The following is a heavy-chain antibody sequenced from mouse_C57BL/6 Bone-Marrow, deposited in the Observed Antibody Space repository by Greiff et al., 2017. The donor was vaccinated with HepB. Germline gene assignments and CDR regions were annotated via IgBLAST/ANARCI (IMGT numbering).Heavy chain of an antibody. D-gene: IGHD1-1*01. CDR2: ISGGGGNT. Sequence: EVMLVESGGGLVKPGGSLKLSCAASGFTFSSYTMSWVRQTPEKRLEWVATISGGGGNTYFPDSVKGRFTISRDNAKNTLYLQMGSLRSEVTALYYWSRQHYYYGSSYWYFDVWGTGTTVTVSS. CDR1: GFTFSSYT. V-gene: IGHV5-9*01. J-gene: IGHJ1*03. CDR3: SRQHYYYGSSYWYFDV.